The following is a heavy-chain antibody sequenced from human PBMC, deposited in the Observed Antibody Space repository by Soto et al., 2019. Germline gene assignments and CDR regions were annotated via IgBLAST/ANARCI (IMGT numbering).Heavy chain of an antibody. V-gene: IGHV4-59*08. CDR2: IYYSGST. Sequence: PSETLSLTCTVSGGSISSYYWSWIRQPPGKGLEWIGYIYYSGSTNYNPSLKSRVTISVDTSKNQFSLKLSSVTAADTAVYYCARHTNSIGYCSSTSCYVSFWFDPWGQGALVTVSS. CDR3: ARHTNSIGYCSSTSCYVSFWFDP. J-gene: IGHJ5*02. CDR1: GGSISSYY. D-gene: IGHD2-2*01.